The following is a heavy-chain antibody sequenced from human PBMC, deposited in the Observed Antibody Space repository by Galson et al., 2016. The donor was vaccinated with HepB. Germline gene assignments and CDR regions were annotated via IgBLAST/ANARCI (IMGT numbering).Heavy chain of an antibody. D-gene: IGHD2-2*01. Sequence: SETLSLTCIVSGGSIISYYWSWIRQPPGKGLEWIGYIYYSGSTIYNPSLKSRVTISVDTSKNQFSLKLTSVTAADTAVYYCARRKDCSSNSCSPWDAFDIWGQGTMVTVSS. CDR1: GGSIISYY. CDR3: ARRKDCSSNSCSPWDAFDI. J-gene: IGHJ3*02. CDR2: IYYSGST. V-gene: IGHV4-59*01.